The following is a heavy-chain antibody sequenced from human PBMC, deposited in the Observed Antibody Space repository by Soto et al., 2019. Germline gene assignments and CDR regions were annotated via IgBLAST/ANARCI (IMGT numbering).Heavy chain of an antibody. D-gene: IGHD5-12*01. V-gene: IGHV3-11*05. CDR2: ISSSSSYT. CDR3: ARGFTRGYSGYLSY. CDR1: GFTFSDYY. J-gene: IGHJ4*02. Sequence: PGGSLRLSCAASGFTFSDYYMSWIRQAPGKGLEWVSYISSSSSYTNYADSVKGRFTISRDNAKNSLYLQMNSLRAEDTAVYYCARGFTRGYSGYLSYWGQGTLVTVSS.